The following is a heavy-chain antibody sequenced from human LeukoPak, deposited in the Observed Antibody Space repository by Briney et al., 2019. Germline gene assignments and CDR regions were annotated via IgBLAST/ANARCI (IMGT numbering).Heavy chain of an antibody. J-gene: IGHJ4*02. CDR1: GFTFSNYA. CDR3: AKNQGQWLVPVDY. V-gene: IGHV3-23*01. D-gene: IGHD6-19*01. Sequence: QPGGSLRLSCAASGFTFSNYAMSWVRQAPGKGLEWVSSMSGSGGRTYYADSVKGRFTISRDNSKNTLYLQMNNLRAEDTALYYCAKNQGQWLVPVDYWGQGTLVTVSS. CDR2: MSGSGGRT.